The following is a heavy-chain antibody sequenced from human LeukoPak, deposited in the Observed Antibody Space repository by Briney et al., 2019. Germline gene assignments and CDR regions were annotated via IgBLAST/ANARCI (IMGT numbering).Heavy chain of an antibody. Sequence: GGSLRLSCAASGFTFSSYSVNWVRQAPGKGLEWVSSISSSSSYIYYADSVKGRFTISRDNAKNSLYLQMNSLRAEDTAVYYCARDRIVVVPAAILGWFDPWGQGTLVTVSS. D-gene: IGHD2-2*01. CDR2: ISSSSSYI. CDR3: ARDRIVVVPAAILGWFDP. V-gene: IGHV3-21*01. CDR1: GFTFSSYS. J-gene: IGHJ5*02.